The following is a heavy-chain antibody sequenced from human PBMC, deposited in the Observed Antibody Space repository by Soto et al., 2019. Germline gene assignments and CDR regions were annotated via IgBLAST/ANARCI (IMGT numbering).Heavy chain of an antibody. V-gene: IGHV4-30-4*02. CDR3: ARAFIRFGEST. D-gene: IGHD3-16*01. Sequence: PSDTLSRTCTVSGGPISSGNYYWSWIRQPPGKGLEWIGYIYYSGSTYYNPSLKSRVTISVDTSKNQFSLKLSSVTAADTAVYYCARAFIRFGESTWGQGTLF. J-gene: IGHJ1*01. CDR2: IYYSGST. CDR1: GGPISSGNYY.